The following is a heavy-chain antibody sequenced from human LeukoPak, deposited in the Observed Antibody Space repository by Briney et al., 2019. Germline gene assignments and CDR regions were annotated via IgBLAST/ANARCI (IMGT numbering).Heavy chain of an antibody. CDR1: GFTFSDYY. CDR2: ISSSGSTI. Sequence: PGGSLRLSCAASGFTFSDYYISWIRQAPGKGLEWVSYISSSGSTIYYADSVKGRFTISRDNAKNSLYLQMNSLRAEDTAVYYCARGFIYDRLDAFDIWGQGTMVTVSS. V-gene: IGHV3-11*01. D-gene: IGHD1-1*01. J-gene: IGHJ3*02. CDR3: ARGFIYDRLDAFDI.